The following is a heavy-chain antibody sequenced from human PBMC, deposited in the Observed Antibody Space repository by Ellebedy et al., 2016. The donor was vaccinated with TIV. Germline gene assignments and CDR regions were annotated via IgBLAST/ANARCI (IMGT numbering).Heavy chain of an antibody. V-gene: IGHV1-69*04. CDR3: ARWGGYSGTFQGPFDF. Sequence: AASVKVSCKASGGIFSNSAINWERQAPGQGLEWMGRIIPILAITNYAQRFQGRVTFTADKSSATAYMELSSLRSGDTAIYYCARWGGYSGTFQGPFDFWGQGTLVTVSS. CDR2: IIPILAIT. CDR1: GGIFSNSA. J-gene: IGHJ4*02. D-gene: IGHD5-12*01.